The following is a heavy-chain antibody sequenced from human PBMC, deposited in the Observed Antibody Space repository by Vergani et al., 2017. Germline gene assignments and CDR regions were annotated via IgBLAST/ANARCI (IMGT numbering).Heavy chain of an antibody. Sequence: EVQLLQSGGGVIQPGGSVRLSCAASGFTFSACPMTWVRQAPGKGLEWVSAISARYPSTYYADSVKGRFTIYKDNTVDMLSLQMNSLRPDDTAVYYCARGGRGDHGDFWSRLGPWGQGTRVIVSS. CDR2: ISARYPST. J-gene: IGHJ5*02. CDR3: ARGGRGDHGDFWSRLGP. V-gene: IGHV3-23*01. CDR1: GFTFSACP. D-gene: IGHD3-3*01.